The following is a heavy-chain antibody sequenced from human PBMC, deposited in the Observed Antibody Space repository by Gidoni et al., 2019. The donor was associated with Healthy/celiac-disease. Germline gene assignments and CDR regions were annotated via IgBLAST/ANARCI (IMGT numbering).Heavy chain of an antibody. CDR3: ARQVYDFWSGYYKEDDAFDI. CDR2: IYPGDSDT. Sequence: EVQLVQSGAEVKKPGESLKISCKGSGYSFTSYWIGWVRQMPGKGLEWMGIIYPGDSDTRYSPSFQGQVTISADKSISTAYLQWSSLKASDTAMYYCARQVYDFWSGYYKEDDAFDIWGQGTMVTVSS. D-gene: IGHD3-3*01. J-gene: IGHJ3*02. V-gene: IGHV5-51*01. CDR1: GYSFTSYW.